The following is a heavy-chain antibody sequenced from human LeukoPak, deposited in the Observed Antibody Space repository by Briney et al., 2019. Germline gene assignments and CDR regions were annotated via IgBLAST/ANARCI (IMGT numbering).Heavy chain of an antibody. Sequence: GSLRLSCAASGFTFTTYWMSWVRQAPGKGLEWVANIKQDGNEKYYVDSVKGRFTISRDNSKNTLYLQMNSLRAEDTAVYYCAKDGGFGNYYGSGSYRPAYYFDYWGQGTLVTVSS. CDR2: IKQDGNEK. V-gene: IGHV3-7*01. CDR1: GFTFTTYW. J-gene: IGHJ4*02. D-gene: IGHD3-10*01. CDR3: AKDGGFGNYYGSGSYRPAYYFDY.